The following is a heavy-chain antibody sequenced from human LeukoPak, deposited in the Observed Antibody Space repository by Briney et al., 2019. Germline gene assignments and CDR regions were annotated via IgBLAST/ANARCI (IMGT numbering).Heavy chain of an antibody. CDR2: INTDGSNT. J-gene: IGHJ4*02. V-gene: IGHV3-74*01. D-gene: IGHD1-26*01. CDR3: ARDQSIAGPTTADY. Sequence: GGSLRLSCAASGFTFSSLWMHWVRHAPGKGLVWVSRINTDGSNTIYADSVKGRFTISRDNAKNTLYLQMNSLRAEDTAVYYCARDQSIAGPTTADYWGQGTLVTVSS. CDR1: GFTFSSLW.